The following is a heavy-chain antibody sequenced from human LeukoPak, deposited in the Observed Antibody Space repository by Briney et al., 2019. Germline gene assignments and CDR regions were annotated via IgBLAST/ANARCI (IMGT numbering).Heavy chain of an antibody. Sequence: PSETLSLTCAVYGGSFSGYYWSWILQPPGKGLEWIGEINHSGSTNYNPSLKSRVTISVDTSKNQFSLKLSSVTAADTAVYYCARRWIVVVPAAPAPSNWFDPWGQGTLVTVSS. J-gene: IGHJ5*02. D-gene: IGHD2-2*01. V-gene: IGHV4-34*01. CDR1: GGSFSGYY. CDR3: ARRWIVVVPAAPAPSNWFDP. CDR2: INHSGST.